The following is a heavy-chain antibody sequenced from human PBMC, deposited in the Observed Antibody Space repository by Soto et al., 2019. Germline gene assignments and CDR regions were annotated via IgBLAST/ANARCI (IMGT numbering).Heavy chain of an antibody. CDR3: ATWGVEGDTAGGGFDY. CDR2: INHSGST. J-gene: IGHJ4*02. V-gene: IGHV4-34*01. Sequence: SETLSLTCAVYGGSFSGYYWSWIRQPPGKGLEWIGEINHSGSTNYNPSLKSRVTISVDTSKNQFSLKLSSVTAADTAVYYCATWGVEGDTAGGGFDYWGQGTLVTVYS. D-gene: IGHD5-18*01. CDR1: GGSFSGYY.